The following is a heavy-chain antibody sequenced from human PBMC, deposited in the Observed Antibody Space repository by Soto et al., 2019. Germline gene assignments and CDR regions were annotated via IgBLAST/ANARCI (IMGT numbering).Heavy chain of an antibody. CDR1: GGSISSYY. D-gene: IGHD6-19*01. J-gene: IGHJ4*02. V-gene: IGHV4-59*08. CDR2: IYNSGST. Sequence: SETLSLTCTVSGGSISSYYLSWIRQPPGKGLEWIGYIYNSGSTNYNPSLKSRVTISVDTSKNQFSLKLTSVTAADTAVYYCARRYSSGFDYWGQGTLVTVSS. CDR3: ARRYSSGFDY.